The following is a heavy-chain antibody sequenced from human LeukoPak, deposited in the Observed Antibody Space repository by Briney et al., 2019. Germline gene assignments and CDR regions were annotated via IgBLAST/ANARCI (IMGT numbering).Heavy chain of an antibody. CDR2: IYTSGST. V-gene: IGHV4-4*09. CDR1: GGSISSYY. D-gene: IGHD3-10*01. J-gene: IGHJ4*02. CDR3: ARSRGMVRGPFDY. Sequence: SETLSLTCTVSGGSISSYYWSWIRQPPGKGLEWIGYIYTSGSTNYNPSLKSRVTISVDTSKNQFSLKLSSVTAAHTAVYYCARSRGMVRGPFDYWGQGTLVTVSS.